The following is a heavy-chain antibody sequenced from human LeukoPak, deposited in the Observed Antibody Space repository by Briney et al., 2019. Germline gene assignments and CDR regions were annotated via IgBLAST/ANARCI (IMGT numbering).Heavy chain of an antibody. J-gene: IGHJ6*02. CDR1: GGTFSSYT. CDR3: ARDMGYCSSTSCYRIDYYYYYGMDV. Sequence: GASVKVSCKASGGTFSSYTISWVRQAPGLGLEWMGRIIPILGIANYAQKFQGRVTITADKSTSTAYMELSSLRSEDTAVYYCARDMGYCSSTSCYRIDYYYYYGMDVWGQGTTVTVSS. D-gene: IGHD2-2*01. CDR2: IIPILGIA. V-gene: IGHV1-69*04.